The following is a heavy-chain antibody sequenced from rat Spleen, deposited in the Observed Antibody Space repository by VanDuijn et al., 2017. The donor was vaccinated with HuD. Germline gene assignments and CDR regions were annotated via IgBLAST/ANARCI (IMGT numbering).Heavy chain of an antibody. Sequence: VQLRESGPGLVQPSQTLSLTCTVSGFSLTSNSVSWVRQPPGQGLEWIGAIWNGGNTDYNSALKSRLSISRDTSKSQVFLKMNNLQTEDTAMYFCARFRILWAADYWGQGVMVTVSS. CDR1: GFSLTSNS. V-gene: IGHV2-15*01. J-gene: IGHJ2*01. CDR3: ARFRILWAADY. CDR2: IWNGGNT. D-gene: IGHD1-7*01.